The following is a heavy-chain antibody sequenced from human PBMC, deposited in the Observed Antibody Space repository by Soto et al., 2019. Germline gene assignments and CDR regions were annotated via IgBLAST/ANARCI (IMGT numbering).Heavy chain of an antibody. D-gene: IGHD3-22*01. CDR2: ISKSGTTT. CDR3: VTSLSGYYYNY. J-gene: IGHJ4*02. Sequence: PGGSLRLSCAASGFTLSTYEMMWVRQAPGKGLEWVSYISKSGTTTYYADSVRGRFTISRDNAKDSLDLQMNSLRAEDTAVYYCVTSLSGYYYNYWGQGTLVTVS. V-gene: IGHV3-48*03. CDR1: GFTLSTYE.